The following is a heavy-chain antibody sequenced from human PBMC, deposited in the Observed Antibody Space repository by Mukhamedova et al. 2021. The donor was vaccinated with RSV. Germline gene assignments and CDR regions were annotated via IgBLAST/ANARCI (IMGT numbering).Heavy chain of an antibody. J-gene: IGHJ4*02. Sequence: GKGLVWVSRLNSDGSHTTYADSVKGRFTVSRDNAKNTLYLQMHSLRAEDTAVYYCVSSSGSNSYFDSWGQGTLVTVSS. CDR2: LNSDGSHT. CDR3: VSSSGSNSYFDS. V-gene: IGHV3-74*03. D-gene: IGHD4-23*01.